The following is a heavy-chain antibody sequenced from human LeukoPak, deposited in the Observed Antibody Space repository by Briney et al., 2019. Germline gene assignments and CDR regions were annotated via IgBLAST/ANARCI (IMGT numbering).Heavy chain of an antibody. Sequence: SGTLSLTCAVSGGSLSNDQWWSWVRQPPGKGLKWIGEINHSGSANYNPSLRSRVAISIEKSKDQFSLKLSSVTAADTAIYYCARAGVWLPAVWGQGALVTVSS. D-gene: IGHD3-9*01. CDR1: GGSLSNDQW. CDR3: ARAGVWLPAV. J-gene: IGHJ4*02. CDR2: INHSGSA. V-gene: IGHV4-4*02.